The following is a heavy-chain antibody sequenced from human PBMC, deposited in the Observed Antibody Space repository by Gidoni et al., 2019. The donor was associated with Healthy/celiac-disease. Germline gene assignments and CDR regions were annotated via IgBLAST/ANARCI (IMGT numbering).Heavy chain of an antibody. V-gene: IGHV1-58*01. Sequence: QLQLVHSGPEVKKPGTSVKVSCKASGFTFTSSAVQWLRQARGQRLEWIGWIVVGSGNTNYEQKFQERVTITRDMSTSTAYMELSSLRSEDTAVYYCAADPDSSGYGPGYWGQGTLVTVSS. CDR2: IVVGSGNT. CDR1: GFTFTSSA. CDR3: AADPDSSGYGPGY. D-gene: IGHD6-19*01. J-gene: IGHJ4*02.